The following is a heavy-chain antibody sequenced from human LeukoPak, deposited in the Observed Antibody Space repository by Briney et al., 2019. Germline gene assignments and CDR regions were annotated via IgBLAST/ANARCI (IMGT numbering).Heavy chain of an antibody. CDR1: GGPISGNY. CDR3: ARVYYGRTYDYLVCDL. CDR2: IFYSGST. V-gene: IGHV4-59*01. J-gene: IGHJ2*01. D-gene: IGHD5-12*01. Sequence: PSETLSLTCTAPGGPISGNYWSWIRQPPGKGLEWTGDIFYSGSTYYNPSLKSRVTISVETSNIQFTQKLSTVTAADTAVYFCARVYYGRTYDYLVCDLWGRGTLVTVSS.